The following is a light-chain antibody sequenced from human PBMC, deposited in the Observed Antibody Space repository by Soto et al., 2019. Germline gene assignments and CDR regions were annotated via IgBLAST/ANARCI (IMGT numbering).Light chain of an antibody. CDR1: QSVSSSY. CDR3: PQYDYSVWT. V-gene: IGKV3-20*01. J-gene: IGKJ1*01. CDR2: GAS. Sequence: EIVMTQSPATLSVSPRERATLSCRASQSVSSSYLAWYRQKPGQAPRLLIYGASSRATGIPERAVCRGAGPGCTRPISRLEPADLIVDGCPQYDYSVWTFCPGTQVDI.